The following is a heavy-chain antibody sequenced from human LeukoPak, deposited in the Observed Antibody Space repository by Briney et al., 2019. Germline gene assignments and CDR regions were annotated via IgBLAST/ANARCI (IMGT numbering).Heavy chain of an antibody. D-gene: IGHD2-2*01. CDR1: GFTFSTYW. CDR2: INGDGGST. Sequence: GGSLRLSCTASGFTFSTYWMHWVRQAPGKGLVWVSRINGDGGSTTYADSVKGRFTISRDNTKNTLYLQMNSLRAEDTAVYYCATHPGYCSSTSCPYYYYYYMDVWGKGTTVTVSS. CDR3: ATHPGYCSSTSCPYYYYYYMDV. J-gene: IGHJ6*03. V-gene: IGHV3-74*01.